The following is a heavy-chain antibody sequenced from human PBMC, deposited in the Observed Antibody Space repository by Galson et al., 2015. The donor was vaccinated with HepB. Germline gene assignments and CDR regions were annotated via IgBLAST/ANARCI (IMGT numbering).Heavy chain of an antibody. Sequence: SLRLSCAASGFSFSTSEMNWVRQAPGEGLEWVSYIRNTGDIIYYADFVEGRFTISRDNANNSVFLQMNSLRAEDTAVYYCARGMRTDFYGSGSYHARSNWFAPWGQGTLVIVSS. J-gene: IGHJ5*02. V-gene: IGHV3-48*03. D-gene: IGHD3-10*01. CDR1: GFSFSTSE. CDR2: IRNTGDII. CDR3: ARGMRTDFYGSGSYHARSNWFAP.